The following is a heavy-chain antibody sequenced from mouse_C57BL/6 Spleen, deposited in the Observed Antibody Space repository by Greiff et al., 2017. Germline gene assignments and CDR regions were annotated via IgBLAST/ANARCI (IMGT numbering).Heavy chain of an antibody. J-gene: IGHJ4*01. CDR2: IHPSDSDT. D-gene: IGHD2-5*01. CDR3: AIRYYSNRGGAMDY. Sequence: VKLQQPGAELVKPGASVKVSCKASGYTFTSYWMHWVKQRPGQGLEWIGRIHPSDSDTNYNQKFKGKATLTVDKSSSTAYMQLSSLTSEDSAVYYCAIRYYSNRGGAMDYWGQGTSVTVSS. V-gene: IGHV1-74*01. CDR1: GYTFTSYW.